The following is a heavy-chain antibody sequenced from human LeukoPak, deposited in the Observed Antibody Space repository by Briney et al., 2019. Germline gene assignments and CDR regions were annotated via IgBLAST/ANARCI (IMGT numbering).Heavy chain of an antibody. CDR1: GFTFSSYG. V-gene: IGHV3-30*18. D-gene: IGHD3-10*01. J-gene: IGHJ4*02. CDR3: AKDRVWFGELLHIFGY. Sequence: GRSLRLSCAASGFTFSSYGMHWVRPAPGKGLEWVAVISYDGSNKYYADSVKGRFTISRDNSKNTLYLQMNSLRAEDTAVYYCAKDRVWFGELLHIFGYWGQGTLVTVSS. CDR2: ISYDGSNK.